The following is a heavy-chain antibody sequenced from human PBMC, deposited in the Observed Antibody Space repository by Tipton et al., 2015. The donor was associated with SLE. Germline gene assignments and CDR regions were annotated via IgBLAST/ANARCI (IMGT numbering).Heavy chain of an antibody. Sequence: TLSLTCTVSGDSISSDYWSWIRQPAGKGLEWIGSIYYSGSTYYNPSLKSRVTISVDTSKNQFSLKLSSVTAADTAVYYCATPRYYDFWNGAFDIWGQGTMVTVSS. V-gene: IGHV4-59*05. CDR2: IYYSGST. D-gene: IGHD3-3*01. CDR1: GDSISSDY. J-gene: IGHJ3*02. CDR3: ATPRYYDFWNGAFDI.